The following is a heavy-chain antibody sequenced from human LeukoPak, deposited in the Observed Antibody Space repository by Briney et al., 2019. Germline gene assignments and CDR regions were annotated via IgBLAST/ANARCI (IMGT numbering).Heavy chain of an antibody. Sequence: ASVKVSCKASGYTFTSYGISWVRQAPGQGLEWMGWISAYNGNTNYAQKLQGRVTMTTDTSTSTAYMELRSLRSDDTAVYYCARDRAEYYDFWSGYYNFDYWGQGTLVTVSS. D-gene: IGHD3-3*01. CDR3: ARDRAEYYDFWSGYYNFDY. CDR1: GYTFTSYG. J-gene: IGHJ4*02. V-gene: IGHV1-18*01. CDR2: ISAYNGNT.